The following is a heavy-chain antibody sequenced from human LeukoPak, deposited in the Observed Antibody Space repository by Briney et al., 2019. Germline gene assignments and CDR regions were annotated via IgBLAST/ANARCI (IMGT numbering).Heavy chain of an antibody. CDR2: IYTRGST. D-gene: IGHD3-10*01. CDR1: GGSITSYY. V-gene: IGHV4-4*07. J-gene: IGHJ4*02. Sequence: SETLSLTCTVSGGSITSYYWSWIRQPAGKGLEWIGRIYTRGSTKYSPSLKSRVTLSVDTSKNQFSLKLSSVTAADTAVYYCASYYGSGSERNFDYWGQGTLVTVSS. CDR3: ASYYGSGSERNFDY.